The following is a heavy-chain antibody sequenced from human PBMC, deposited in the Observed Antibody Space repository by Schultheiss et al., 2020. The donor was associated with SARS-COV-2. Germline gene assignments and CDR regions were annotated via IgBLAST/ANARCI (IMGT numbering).Heavy chain of an antibody. V-gene: IGHV3-23*01. CDR2: ISGSGGST. Sequence: GGSLRLSCAASGFTFSGYGMHWVRQAPGKGLEWVSAISGSGGSTYYADSVKGRFTISRDNSKNTLYLQMNSLRAEDTAVYYCARDPGFYDSSGYSDYWGQGTLVTVSS. D-gene: IGHD3-22*01. CDR1: GFTFSGYG. CDR3: ARDPGFYDSSGYSDY. J-gene: IGHJ4*02.